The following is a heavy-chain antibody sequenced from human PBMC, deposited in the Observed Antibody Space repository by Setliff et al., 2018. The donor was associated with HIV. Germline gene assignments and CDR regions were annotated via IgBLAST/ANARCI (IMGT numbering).Heavy chain of an antibody. CDR1: GGTFSSYA. V-gene: IGHV1-69*13. CDR3: ARGDSSGYYYVGGQADAFDI. CDR2: IIPIFGTA. J-gene: IGHJ3*02. Sequence: SVKVSCKASGGTFSSYAISWVRQAPGQGLEWMGGIIPIFGTANYAQKFQGRVTITADESTSTAYMELSSLRSEDTAVYYCARGDSSGYYYVGGQADAFDIWGQGTMVTVSS. D-gene: IGHD3-22*01.